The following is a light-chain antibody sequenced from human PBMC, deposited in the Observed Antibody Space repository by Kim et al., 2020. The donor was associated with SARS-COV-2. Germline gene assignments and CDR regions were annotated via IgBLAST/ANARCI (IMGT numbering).Light chain of an antibody. CDR3: QQSYSTPLT. V-gene: IGKV1-39*01. J-gene: IGKJ4*01. CDR2: AAS. Sequence: AAVGDRVTITWRASQSISSYLNWYQQKPGKAPKLLIYAASSLQSGVPSRFSGSGSGTDLTLTISSLQPEDFATYYCQQSYSTPLTFGGGTKVDIK. CDR1: QSISSY.